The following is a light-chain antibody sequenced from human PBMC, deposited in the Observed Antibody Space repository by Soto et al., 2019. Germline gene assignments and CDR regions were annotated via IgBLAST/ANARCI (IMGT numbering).Light chain of an antibody. Sequence: DIQMTKSPSTLSASVGDTVTVTCRASQSVSGWLAWYQQKPGEAPKLLIYDASALPRGVPSRYSCSGSGTKFALTIASLQPDDFASYCCQQYDTFSGKFGPGTKVEI. CDR3: QQYDTFSGK. V-gene: IGKV1-5*01. CDR1: QSVSGW. CDR2: DAS. J-gene: IGKJ1*01.